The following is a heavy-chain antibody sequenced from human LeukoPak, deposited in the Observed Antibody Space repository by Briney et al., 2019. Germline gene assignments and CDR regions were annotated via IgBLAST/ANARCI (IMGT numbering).Heavy chain of an antibody. V-gene: IGHV4-59*01. J-gene: IGHJ4*02. CDR1: GDPISSNY. D-gene: IGHD1-1*01. CDR2: VYYTGSA. CDR3: ARDRMTTFDS. Sequence: SETLSLTCTVSGDPISSNYWSWIRLPPGKGLEHIGYVYYTGSAIYNPSLKSRVTISIDTSKNHFSLKLSSVTAADTAVYYCARDRMTTFDSWGQGILVTVSS.